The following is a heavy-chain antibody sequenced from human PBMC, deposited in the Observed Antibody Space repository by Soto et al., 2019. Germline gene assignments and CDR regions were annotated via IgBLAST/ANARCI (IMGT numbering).Heavy chain of an antibody. Sequence: QAQLEQSGGEVKKPGSSVKVSCKASRVAFSKFIVTWVRQAPGLGLEWVGGIIAVFGTANYAQKFQCRVTITADESTSTSYMEVNNLRSEDTAVYYCAKVRYSSPMGYYYGMDVWGQGTTVTLSS. CDR1: RVAFSKFI. CDR3: AKVRYSSPMGYYYGMDV. J-gene: IGHJ6*02. V-gene: IGHV1-69*01. CDR2: IIAVFGTA. D-gene: IGHD2-2*01.